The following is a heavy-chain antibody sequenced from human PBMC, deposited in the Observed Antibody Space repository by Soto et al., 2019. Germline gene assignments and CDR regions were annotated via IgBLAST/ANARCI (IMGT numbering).Heavy chain of an antibody. D-gene: IGHD3-3*01. CDR3: ARGAGDFSGPASLEN. V-gene: IGHV4-59*01. CDR2: ISDSGVT. CDR1: GDSIIRSF. Sequence: QVQLQESGPRLVKSSETLSLVCSVSGDSIIRSFWGWIRQSPGKGLEYIGYISDSGVTDYDPSHKSRVTISVDTSKNQFSLKLTSVTAEDTAVYYCARGAGDFSGPASLENWGQGTMVTVSS. J-gene: IGHJ3*01.